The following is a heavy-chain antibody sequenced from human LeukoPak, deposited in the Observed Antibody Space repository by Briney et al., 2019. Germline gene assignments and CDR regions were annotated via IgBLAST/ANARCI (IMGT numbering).Heavy chain of an antibody. J-gene: IGHJ4*02. V-gene: IGHV3-30*18. D-gene: IGHD3-3*01. CDR1: GFTFSSFG. CDR3: AKGYYGYDFWSGGDY. CDR2: ISYDGSNK. Sequence: QPGRSLRVSCAASGFTFSSFGMHWVRQAPGKGLEWVAVISYDGSNKYYADFVKGRFTISRDNSKNTLYLQMNSLRAEDTAVYYCAKGYYGYDFWSGGDYWGQGTLVIVSS.